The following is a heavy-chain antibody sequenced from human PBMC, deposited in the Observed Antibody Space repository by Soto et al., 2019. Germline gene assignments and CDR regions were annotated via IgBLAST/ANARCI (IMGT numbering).Heavy chain of an antibody. D-gene: IGHD3-22*01. V-gene: IGHV3-23*01. CDR1: GFTFSSYA. Sequence: PGGSLRLSCAASGFTFSSYAMNWVRQAPGKGLEWVSGTSNSGSSTYYTDSVKGRFTISRDTSKNTLYLQMNSLKTEDTAVYYCTTDLYYDSSGPSVDVWGQGTTVTVSS. J-gene: IGHJ6*02. CDR3: TTDLYYDSSGPSVDV. CDR2: TSNSGSST.